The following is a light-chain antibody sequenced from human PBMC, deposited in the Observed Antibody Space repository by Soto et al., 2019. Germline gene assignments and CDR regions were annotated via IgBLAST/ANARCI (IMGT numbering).Light chain of an antibody. CDR3: SSYTSSSTRL. V-gene: IGLV2-14*01. CDR2: DVT. Sequence: QSVLTQPASVSGSPGQSITISCTGTSSDVGGYNSVSWYQQHPGKAPKLMIYDVTNRPSGVSNRFSGSKSGNTAFLTISGLQTEDEADYYCSSYTSSSTRLFGTGTKLTVL. J-gene: IGLJ1*01. CDR1: SSDVGGYNS.